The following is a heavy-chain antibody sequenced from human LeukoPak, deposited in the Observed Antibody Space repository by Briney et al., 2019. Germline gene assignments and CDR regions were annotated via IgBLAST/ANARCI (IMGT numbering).Heavy chain of an antibody. CDR1: GYSISSCYY. Sequence: SETLSLTCVVSGYSISSCYYWGWIRQPPGKGLEYIGTFYHSGSTNYNPSLKSRVTISVDTSKNQFSLKLSSVTAADTAVYYCASQESSTSYYFDYWGQGTLVTVSS. D-gene: IGHD2-2*01. J-gene: IGHJ4*02. CDR3: ASQESSTSYYFDY. CDR2: FYHSGST. V-gene: IGHV4-38-2*01.